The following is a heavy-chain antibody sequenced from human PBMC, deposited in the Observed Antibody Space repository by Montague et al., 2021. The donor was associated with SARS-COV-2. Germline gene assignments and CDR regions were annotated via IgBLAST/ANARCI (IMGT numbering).Heavy chain of an antibody. CDR3: GRTWVYFSPLDV. J-gene: IGHJ6*02. D-gene: IGHD3-3*01. CDR2: IHQSETGYT. CDR1: GGSISSCDW. V-gene: IGHV4/OR15-8*02. Sequence: SETLSLTCTVSGGSISSCDWWSWIRQPPGKGLEWIGEIHQSETGYTNSNLNRRSRVSISTDTTKYYLTLTLTTATAADMAFYYCGRTWVYFSPLDVWGQGTTVIVSS.